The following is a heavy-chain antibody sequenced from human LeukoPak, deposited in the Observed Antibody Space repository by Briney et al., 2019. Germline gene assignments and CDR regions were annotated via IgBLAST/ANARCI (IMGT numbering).Heavy chain of an antibody. V-gene: IGHV3-49*04. CDR1: GFTFGDYA. D-gene: IGHD5-12*01. Sequence: GGSLRLSCTASGFTFGDYAMSWVRQAPGKGLEWVGFIRSKAYGGTTEYAASVKGRFTISRDDSKSIAYLQMNSLKTEDTAVYYCTRGGYDYGYWGQGTLVTVSS. CDR2: IRSKAYGGTT. CDR3: TRGGYDYGY. J-gene: IGHJ4*02.